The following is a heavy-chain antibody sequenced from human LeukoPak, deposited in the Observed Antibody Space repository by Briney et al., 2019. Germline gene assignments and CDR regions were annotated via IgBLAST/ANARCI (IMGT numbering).Heavy chain of an antibody. CDR1: GYTFTGYY. D-gene: IGHD3-3*01. Sequence: GASVKVSCKASGYTFTGYYMHWVRQAPGQGLEWMGWINPNSGGTNYAQKFQGRVTMTRDTSISTAYMELSRLRSDDTAVYYCARVGARSRNWFDPWGQGTLVTVSS. V-gene: IGHV1-2*02. J-gene: IGHJ5*02. CDR2: INPNSGGT. CDR3: ARVGARSRNWFDP.